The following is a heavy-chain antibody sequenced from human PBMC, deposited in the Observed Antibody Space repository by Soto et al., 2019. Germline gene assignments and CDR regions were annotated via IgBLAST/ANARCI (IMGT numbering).Heavy chain of an antibody. Sequence: QVQLRQWGAGLLAPWDTLSLTCAVYGGSFNDYLWNWIRQSPAKGLECIGEISHTGSADYNPSLWSRVTISVDPSKNQFSLKLTSVTAADTAVYYCARRGKGSGWAPDSWGQGTLVTVSS. CDR2: ISHTGSA. CDR3: ARRGKGSGWAPDS. V-gene: IGHV4-34*01. J-gene: IGHJ4*02. D-gene: IGHD6-19*01. CDR1: GGSFNDYL.